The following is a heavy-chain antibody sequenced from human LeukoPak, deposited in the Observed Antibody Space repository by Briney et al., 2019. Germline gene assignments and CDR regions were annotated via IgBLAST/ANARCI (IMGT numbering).Heavy chain of an antibody. Sequence: PSETLSLTCAVYGGSFSGYYWSWIRQPPGKGLEWIGEINHSGSTNYNPSLKSRVTISVDTSKNQFSLKLSSVTAADTAVYYCASLRSITMIVVVPTYFDYWGQGTLVTVSS. CDR3: ASLRSITMIVVVPTYFDY. D-gene: IGHD3-22*01. CDR2: INHSGST. J-gene: IGHJ4*02. V-gene: IGHV4-34*01. CDR1: GGSFSGYY.